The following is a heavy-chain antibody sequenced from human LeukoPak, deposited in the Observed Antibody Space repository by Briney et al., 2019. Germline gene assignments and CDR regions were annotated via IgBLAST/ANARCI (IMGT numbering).Heavy chain of an antibody. CDR3: AIVVVPAAMFFDY. CDR2: IIPIFGTA. J-gene: IGHJ4*02. D-gene: IGHD2-2*01. Sequence: AASVKVSCKASGGTFSSYAISWVRQAPGQGLEWVGGIIPIFGTANYAQKFQGRVTITTDESTSTAYMELSSLRSEDTAVYYCAIVVVPAAMFFDYWGQGTLVTVSS. V-gene: IGHV1-69*05. CDR1: GGTFSSYA.